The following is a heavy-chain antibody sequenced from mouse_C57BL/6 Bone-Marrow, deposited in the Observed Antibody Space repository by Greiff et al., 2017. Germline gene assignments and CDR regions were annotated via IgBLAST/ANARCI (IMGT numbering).Heavy chain of an antibody. CDR1: GFNIKDDY. Sequence: EVQLQQSGAELVRPGASVKLSCTASGFNIKDDYMHWVKQRPEQGLEWIGWIDPENGDPEYASKFQGKATITADTSSNTAYLQLSSLTSEDTAVYYCTFDGPYYAMDYWGQGTSVTVSS. D-gene: IGHD2-3*01. CDR2: IDPENGDP. J-gene: IGHJ4*01. V-gene: IGHV14-4*01. CDR3: TFDGPYYAMDY.